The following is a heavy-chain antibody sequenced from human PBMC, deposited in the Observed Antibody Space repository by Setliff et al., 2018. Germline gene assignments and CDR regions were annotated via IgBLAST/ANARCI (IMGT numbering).Heavy chain of an antibody. CDR2: INTNTGNP. J-gene: IGHJ6*03. CDR3: ARASRFGTIKYRGDYYMDV. Sequence: ASVKVSCKASGYTFRSYAMNWVRQAPGQGLEWMGWINTNTGNPTYAQGFTGRFVFSLDTSVSTTYLQISSLKAEDTALCYCARASRFGTIKYRGDYYMDVWGKGTTVTVSS. V-gene: IGHV7-4-1*02. D-gene: IGHD3-10*01. CDR1: GYTFRSYA.